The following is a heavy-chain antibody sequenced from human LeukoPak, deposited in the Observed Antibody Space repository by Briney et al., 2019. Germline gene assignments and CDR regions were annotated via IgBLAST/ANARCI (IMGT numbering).Heavy chain of an antibody. CDR3: ARASSGYTIFGVVIEN. V-gene: IGHV1-69*13. D-gene: IGHD3-3*01. CDR2: ITPLFGTA. Sequence: ASVKVSCKTSGGTFSKYTISWVRQRPGQGLEWMGGITPLFGTANYAQKFQGRVTITADESASTAYMELSSLRSEDTAVYYCARASSGYTIFGVVIENWGQGTLVTVSS. CDR1: GGTFSKYT. J-gene: IGHJ4*02.